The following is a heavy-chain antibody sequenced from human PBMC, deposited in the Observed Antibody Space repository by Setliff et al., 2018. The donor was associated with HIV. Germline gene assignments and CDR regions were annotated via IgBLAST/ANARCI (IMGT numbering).Heavy chain of an antibody. CDR3: ARHRDPPGSRWIYYYYYMDL. V-gene: IGHV4-38-2*01. CDR2: IYDSGST. J-gene: IGHJ6*03. D-gene: IGHD6-13*01. CDR1: DQLISSGNY. Sequence: SETLSLTCAIPDQLISSGNYWGWIRQPPGRGLEWIGSIYDSGSTSYNPSLSSRLTISVDTSKNQVSLRLSSVTAADTGVYYCARHRDPPGSRWIYYYYYMDLWGEGTTVTVSS.